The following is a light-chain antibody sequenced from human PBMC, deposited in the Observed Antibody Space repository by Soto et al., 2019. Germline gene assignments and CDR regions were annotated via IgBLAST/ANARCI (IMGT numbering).Light chain of an antibody. CDR3: SSYAGSNNPYV. Sequence: QSALTQPASVSGSAGQSITISCSGTMRDVGAYNLVSWYQQHPGTAPKLIIYEVRNRPSGISSRFSGSRSGNTASLTISGLQSEDEGDYYCSSYAGSNNPYVFGTGTKLTVL. CDR1: MRDVGAYNL. CDR2: EVR. V-gene: IGLV2-14*01. J-gene: IGLJ1*01.